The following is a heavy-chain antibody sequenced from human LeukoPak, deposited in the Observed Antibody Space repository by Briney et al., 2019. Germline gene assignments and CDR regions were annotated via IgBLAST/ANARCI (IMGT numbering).Heavy chain of an antibody. J-gene: IGHJ5*02. CDR2: MYYSGST. CDR3: ARATVTTMGPFDP. D-gene: IGHD4-17*01. CDR1: GGAITSYY. V-gene: IGHV4-59*01. Sequence: SETLSLTCTVSGGAITSYYWSWIRQPPGKGLEWIGYMYYSGSTNYNPSLKSRITISVDTSKNKFSLKLSSVTAADTAIYYCARATVTTMGPFDPWGQGTLVTVSS.